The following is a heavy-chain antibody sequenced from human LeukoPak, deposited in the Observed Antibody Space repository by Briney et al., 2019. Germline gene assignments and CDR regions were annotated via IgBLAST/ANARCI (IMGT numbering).Heavy chain of an antibody. CDR2: ISSSGSTI. CDR3: ARVGDYCSGGSCYSGSLDY. J-gene: IGHJ4*02. V-gene: IGHV3-11*01. CDR1: GFTFSDYN. D-gene: IGHD2-15*01. Sequence: TGGSLRLSCAASGFTFSDYNMSWFRQAPGKGLEWVSYISSSGSTIYYADSVKGRFTISRDNAKNSLYLQMNSLRAEDTAVYYCARVGDYCSGGSCYSGSLDYWGQGTLVTVSS.